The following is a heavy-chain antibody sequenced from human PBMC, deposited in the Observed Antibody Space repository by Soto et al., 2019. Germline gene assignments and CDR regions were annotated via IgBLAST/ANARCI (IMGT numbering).Heavy chain of an antibody. CDR3: AVRYGSGWYYFDY. CDR1: GFTFSSYG. V-gene: IGHV3-33*01. Sequence: GGSLRLSCAASGFTFSSYGMHWVRQAPGKGLEWVAVIWYDGSNKYYADSVKGRSTISRDNSKNTLYLQMNSLRAEDTAVHYCAVRYGSGWYYFDYWGQGTLVTVSS. J-gene: IGHJ4*02. CDR2: IWYDGSNK. D-gene: IGHD6-19*01.